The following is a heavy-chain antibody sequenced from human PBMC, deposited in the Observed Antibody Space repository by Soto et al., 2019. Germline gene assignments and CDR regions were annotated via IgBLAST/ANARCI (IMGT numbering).Heavy chain of an antibody. CDR1: GGSISSGDYY. J-gene: IGHJ4*02. V-gene: IGHV4-30-4*01. Sequence: SETLSLTCTVSGGSISSGDYYWSWIRQPPGKGLEWIGYIYYSGSTYYNPSLKSRVTISVDTSRNQFSLKLSSVTAADTAVYYCARSASLLVTAIAYFDYWGQGTLVTVSS. D-gene: IGHD2-21*02. CDR3: ARSASLLVTAIAYFDY. CDR2: IYYSGST.